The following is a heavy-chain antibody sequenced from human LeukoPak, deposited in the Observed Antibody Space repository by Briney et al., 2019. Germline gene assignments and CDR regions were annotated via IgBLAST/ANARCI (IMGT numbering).Heavy chain of an antibody. CDR3: ARGMGYYDFWSGDPFDY. D-gene: IGHD3-3*01. V-gene: IGHV1-2*04. J-gene: IGHJ4*02. CDR1: GYTFTGYY. Sequence: GASVKVSCKASGYTFTGYYMHWVRQAPGQGLEWMGWINPNSGGTNYAQKFQGWVTMTRDTSISTAYMELSRLRSDDTAVYYCARGMGYYDFWSGDPFDYWGQGTLVTVSS. CDR2: INPNSGGT.